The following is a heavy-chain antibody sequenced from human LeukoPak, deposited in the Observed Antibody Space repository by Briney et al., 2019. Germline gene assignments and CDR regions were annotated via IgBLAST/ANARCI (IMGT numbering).Heavy chain of an antibody. CDR3: AREAADSNWFDP. CDR1: GGSISSGGYY. V-gene: IGHV4-31*11. CDR2: IYYSGST. J-gene: IGHJ5*02. D-gene: IGHD6-13*01. Sequence: PSETLSLTCAVSGGSISSGGYYWSWIRQHPGKGLEWIGYIYYSGSTYYNPSLKSRVTISVDTSKNQFSLKLSSVTAADTAVYYCAREAADSNWFDPWGQGTLVTVSS.